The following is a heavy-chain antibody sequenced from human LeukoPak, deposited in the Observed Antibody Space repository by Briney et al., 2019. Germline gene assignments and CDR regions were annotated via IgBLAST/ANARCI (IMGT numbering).Heavy chain of an antibody. Sequence: GGSLRLSCAASGFTFSGYGMHWVRQAPGKGLEWVSFIRYDGSDKYYADSVKGRFTISRDNSKNTLYLQMNSLRVEDTAVYYCARVFDYWGQGTLVTVSS. V-gene: IGHV3-30*02. CDR3: ARVFDY. CDR1: GFTFSGYG. J-gene: IGHJ4*02. CDR2: IRYDGSDK.